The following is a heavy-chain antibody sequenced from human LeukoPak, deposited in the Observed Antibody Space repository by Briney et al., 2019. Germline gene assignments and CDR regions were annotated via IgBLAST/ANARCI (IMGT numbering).Heavy chain of an antibody. V-gene: IGHV3-30-3*01. D-gene: IGHD3-22*01. Sequence: GRSLRLSCAASGFTFSSYAMHWVRQAPGKGLEWVAVISYDGSNKYYADSVKGRFTISRDNSKNTLYLQMNSLRAEDTAVYYCARNKDGVITRYFDYWAQGTLVTVSS. CDR3: ARNKDGVITRYFDY. CDR2: ISYDGSNK. CDR1: GFTFSSYA. J-gene: IGHJ4*02.